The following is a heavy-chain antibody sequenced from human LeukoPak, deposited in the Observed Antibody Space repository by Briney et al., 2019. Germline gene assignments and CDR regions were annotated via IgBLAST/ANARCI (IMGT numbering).Heavy chain of an antibody. V-gene: IGHV3-66*02. D-gene: IGHD6-13*01. CDR2: IYSGGST. Sequence: GGSLRLSCAVSGFTVNNNYMSWVRQAPGKGLEWVSVIYSGGSTYYADSVKGRFTISRDNSKSTLYLQMNSLKAEDTAVYYCARGASLYSSSWYYPYWGQGTLVTVSS. CDR1: GFTVNNNY. J-gene: IGHJ4*02. CDR3: ARGASLYSSSWYYPY.